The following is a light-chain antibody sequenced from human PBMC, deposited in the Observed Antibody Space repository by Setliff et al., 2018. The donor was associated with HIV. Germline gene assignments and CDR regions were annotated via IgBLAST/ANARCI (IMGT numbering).Light chain of an antibody. CDR1: SSDVGGYNY. Sequence: QSALTQPASVSGSPGQSITISCTGTSSDVGGYNYVSWYQQHPGNAPKLMIYDVNNRPSGVSTRFSGSKSANTASLTTSGLQAEDESDYYCSSYTSSNSWVFGGGTKVTVL. CDR3: SSYTSSNSWV. V-gene: IGLV2-14*03. CDR2: DVN. J-gene: IGLJ3*02.